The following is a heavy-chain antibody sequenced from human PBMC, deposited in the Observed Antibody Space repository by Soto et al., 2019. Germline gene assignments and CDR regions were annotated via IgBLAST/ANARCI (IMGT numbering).Heavy chain of an antibody. D-gene: IGHD1-26*01. J-gene: IGHJ4*01. CDR1: GFTFSNYG. Sequence: GGSLRLSCVGSGFTFSNYGMHWVRQPPGKGLEWVALMSDDGDKRYYADSVRGRLIISRDNSKDTLYLQMNSLGPDDTAVYFCAKARVRIVGANSFDYWGHGTPVTVSS. CDR2: MSDDGDKR. CDR3: AKARVRIVGANSFDY. V-gene: IGHV3-30*18.